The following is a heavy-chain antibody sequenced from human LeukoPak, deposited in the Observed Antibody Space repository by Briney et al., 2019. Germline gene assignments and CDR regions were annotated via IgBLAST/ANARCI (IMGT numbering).Heavy chain of an antibody. V-gene: IGHV4-39*07. CDR2: INHSGST. Sequence: SETLSLTCTVSGDSISSSSNYWAWIRQPPGKGLEWIGEINHSGSTNYNPSLKSRVTISVDTSKNQFSLKLSSVTAADTAVYYCARGWGALTAPIGYWGQGTLVTVSS. D-gene: IGHD3-16*01. CDR1: GDSISSSSNY. CDR3: ARGWGALTAPIGY. J-gene: IGHJ4*02.